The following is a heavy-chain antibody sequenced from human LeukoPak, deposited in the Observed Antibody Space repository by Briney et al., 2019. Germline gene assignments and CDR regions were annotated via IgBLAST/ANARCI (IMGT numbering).Heavy chain of an antibody. CDR2: TRNKANSYTT. V-gene: IGHV3-72*01. J-gene: IGHJ4*02. CDR1: GFTFSDHY. Sequence: PGGSLRLSCAASGFTFSDHYMDWVRQAPGKGLEWVGRTRNKANSYTTEYAASVKGRFTISRDDSKNSLYLQMNSLKTEDTAVYYCSSGWYEEGYWGQGTLVTVSS. D-gene: IGHD6-19*01. CDR3: SSGWYEEGY.